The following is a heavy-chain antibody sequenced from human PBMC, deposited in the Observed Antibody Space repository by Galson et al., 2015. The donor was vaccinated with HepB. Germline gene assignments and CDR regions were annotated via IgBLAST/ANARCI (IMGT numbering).Heavy chain of an antibody. CDR3: ARDEAVAGPYYFDY. Sequence: SLRLSCAASGFTFSSYAMHWVRQAPGKGLEWVAVIWYDGSNKYYADSVKGRFTISRDNSKNTLYLQMNSLRAEDTAVYYCARDEAVAGPYYFDYWGQGTLVTVSS. CDR1: GFTFSSYA. CDR2: IWYDGSNK. V-gene: IGHV3-33*01. J-gene: IGHJ4*02. D-gene: IGHD6-19*01.